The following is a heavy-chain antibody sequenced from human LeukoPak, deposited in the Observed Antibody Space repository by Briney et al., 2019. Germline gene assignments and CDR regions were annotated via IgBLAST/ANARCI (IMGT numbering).Heavy chain of an antibody. CDR1: GYTFIGYY. CDR2: INPNSGAS. D-gene: IGHD1-26*01. CDR3: ARGLIVAATTRAFDM. V-gene: IGHV1-2*02. J-gene: IGHJ3*02. Sequence: EASVKVSCKASGYTFIGYYLHWVRQAPGQGVEGMGWINPNSGASNYVQNFQGRVTITRDTSISTAYMDVSSLRSDDPAVYYCARGLIVAATTRAFDMWGQGTMVTVSS.